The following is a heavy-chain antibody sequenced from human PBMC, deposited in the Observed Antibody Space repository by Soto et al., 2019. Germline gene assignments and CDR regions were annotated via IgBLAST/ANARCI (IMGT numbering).Heavy chain of an antibody. CDR1: GFTFSSHS. D-gene: IGHD3-16*01. V-gene: IGHV3-48*01. CDR2: ISSSTRTI. CDR3: ARDDEMGYFDY. J-gene: IGHJ4*02. Sequence: EVQLVESGGGLVQPGGSLRLSCAASGFTFSSHSMNWVRRAPGKGLEWVSYISSSTRTIYYADSVKGRFTVSRENAKNSLYLQMHSLRAEDTAVYYCARDDEMGYFDYWGRGTLVTVSS.